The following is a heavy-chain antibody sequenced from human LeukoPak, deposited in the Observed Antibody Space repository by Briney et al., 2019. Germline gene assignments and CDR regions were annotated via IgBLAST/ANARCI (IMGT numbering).Heavy chain of an antibody. CDR3: ARDDYGGTSFDY. Sequence: PGGSLRLSCAASGFTFSSYSMNWVRQAPGKGLEWVSSISSSSYIYYADSVKGRFTISRDNAKNSLYLQMNSLRAEDTAVYYCARDDYGGTSFDYWGQGTLVTVSS. J-gene: IGHJ4*02. V-gene: IGHV3-21*01. CDR2: ISSSSYI. D-gene: IGHD4-23*01. CDR1: GFTFSSYS.